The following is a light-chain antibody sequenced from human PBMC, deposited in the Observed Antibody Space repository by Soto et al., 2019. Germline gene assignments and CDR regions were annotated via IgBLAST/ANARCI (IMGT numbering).Light chain of an antibody. V-gene: IGKV1-5*01. CDR1: QNVSTS. CDR2: DVS. CDR3: QQYDYPRT. Sequence: GDSVTITCRASQNVSTSLAWYQHKPGEAPKLLMFDVSNLESGDPSRFSGSGSGTEFTLSISSLHSDDFATYYCQQYDYPRTFGQGTQVDIK. J-gene: IGKJ1*01.